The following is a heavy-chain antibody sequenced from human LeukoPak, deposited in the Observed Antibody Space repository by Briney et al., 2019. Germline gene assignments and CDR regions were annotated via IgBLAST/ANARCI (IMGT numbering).Heavy chain of an antibody. CDR3: ARLGTTAGSGPDFDY. V-gene: IGHV4-59*08. CDR2: IYYSGNT. CDR1: GGSISSYY. J-gene: IGHJ4*02. D-gene: IGHD1-1*01. Sequence: PSETLSLTCTVSGGSISSYYWSWIRQPPGKGLEWIGYIYYSGNTNYNPSLKSRVTISVDTSKNQFSLKLSSVTAADTAVYYCARLGTTAGSGPDFDYWGQGTLVTVSS.